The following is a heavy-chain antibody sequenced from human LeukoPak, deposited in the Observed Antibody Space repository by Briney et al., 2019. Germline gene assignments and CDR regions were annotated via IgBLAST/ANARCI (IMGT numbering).Heavy chain of an antibody. CDR3: AKVKGDDYVWGSYRPPPDFDY. D-gene: IGHD3-16*02. CDR2: ISGSGGST. Sequence: SGGSLRLSCAASGFTFSSYAMSWVRQAPGKGLERVSAISGSGGSTYYADSVKGRFTISRDNSKNTLYLQMNSLRAEDTAVYYCAKVKGDDYVWGSYRPPPDFDYWGQGTLVTASS. J-gene: IGHJ4*02. CDR1: GFTFSSYA. V-gene: IGHV3-23*01.